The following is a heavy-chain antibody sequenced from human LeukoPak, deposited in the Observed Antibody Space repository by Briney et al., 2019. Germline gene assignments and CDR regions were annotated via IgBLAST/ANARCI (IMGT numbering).Heavy chain of an antibody. Sequence: SETLSLTCTVSGGSISSSSYYWGWIRQPPGKGLEWIGSIYYSGSTYYNPSLKSRVTISVDTSKNQFSLKLSSVTAADTAVYYCARNENDFSHRDTYYYYNYMDVWGKGTTVTVSS. V-gene: IGHV4-39*07. CDR3: ARNENDFSHRDTYYYYNYMDV. J-gene: IGHJ6*03. CDR1: GGSISSSSYY. CDR2: IYYSGST. D-gene: IGHD3-3*01.